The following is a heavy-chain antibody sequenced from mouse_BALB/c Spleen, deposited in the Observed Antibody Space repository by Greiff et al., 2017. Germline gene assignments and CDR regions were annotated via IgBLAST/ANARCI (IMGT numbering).Heavy chain of an antibody. CDR3: ARRYGSSSWFAY. V-gene: IGHV1-63*02. CDR1: GYTFTNYW. Sequence: QVHVKQSGAELVRPGTSVKISCKASGYTFTNYWLGWVKQRPGHGLEWIGDIYPGGGYTNYNEKFKGKATLTADTSSSTAYMQLSSLTSEDSAVYFCARRYGSSSWFAYWGQGTLVTVSA. J-gene: IGHJ3*01. CDR2: IYPGGGYT. D-gene: IGHD1-1*01.